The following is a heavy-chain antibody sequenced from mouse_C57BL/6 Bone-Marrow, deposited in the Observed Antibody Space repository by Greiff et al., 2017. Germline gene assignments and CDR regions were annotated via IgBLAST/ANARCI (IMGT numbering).Heavy chain of an antibody. CDR2: INPSSGYT. D-gene: IGHD1-3*01. V-gene: IGHV1-4*01. J-gene: IGHJ2*01. CDR3: ARLGSSPFDD. Sequence: QVQLQQSGAELARPGASVTMSCKASGYTFTSYTMHWVKQRPGQGLEWIGYINPSSGYTKYNQKFKDKATLTADKSSSTAYMQLSSLTSEDSAVYYCARLGSSPFDDWGQGTTLTVSS. CDR1: GYTFTSYT.